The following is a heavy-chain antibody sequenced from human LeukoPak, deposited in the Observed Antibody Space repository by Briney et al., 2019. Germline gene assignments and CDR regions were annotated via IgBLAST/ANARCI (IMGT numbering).Heavy chain of an antibody. J-gene: IGHJ3*02. CDR2: IRSNSNNYAT. CDR3: TRHGDGYNAFAFDI. CDR1: GFTFSGSA. V-gene: IGHV3-73*01. Sequence: GGSLRLSCAASGFTFSGSAIHWVRQASGKGPEWVGRIRSNSNNYATTYAASVKGRFTISRDDSKNTAYLQMNSLKTEDTAVYYCTRHGDGYNAFAFDIWGQGTMVTVSS. D-gene: IGHD5-24*01.